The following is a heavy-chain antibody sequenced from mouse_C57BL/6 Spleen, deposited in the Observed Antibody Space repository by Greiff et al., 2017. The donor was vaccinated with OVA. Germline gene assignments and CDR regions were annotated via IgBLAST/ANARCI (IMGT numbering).Heavy chain of an antibody. CDR3: TREEGYYYGSSYAFAY. Sequence: EVKLMESGEGLVKPGGSLKLSCAASGFTFSSYAMSWVRQTPEKRLEWVAYISSGGDYIYYADTVKGRFTISRDNARNTLYLQMSSLKSEDTAMYYCTREEGYYYGSSYAFAYWGQGTLVTVSA. D-gene: IGHD1-1*01. J-gene: IGHJ3*01. CDR2: ISSGGDYI. CDR1: GFTFSSYA. V-gene: IGHV5-9-1*02.